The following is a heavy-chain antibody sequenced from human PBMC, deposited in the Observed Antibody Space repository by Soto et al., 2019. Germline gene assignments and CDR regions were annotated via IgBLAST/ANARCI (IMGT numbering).Heavy chain of an antibody. CDR1: GDSVSSNTAA. Sequence: PSQTLSLTCAISGDSVSSNTAAWNWIRQSPSRGLEWLGRTYYRSKWYNNYAVSVRSRITFNPDASKNQFSLQLNSVTPEDTAVYYCARDLPYYDYVWGSYRHGAFDIWGQGTMVTVSS. J-gene: IGHJ3*02. CDR3: ARDLPYYDYVWGSYRHGAFDI. D-gene: IGHD3-16*02. CDR2: TYYRSKWYN. V-gene: IGHV6-1*01.